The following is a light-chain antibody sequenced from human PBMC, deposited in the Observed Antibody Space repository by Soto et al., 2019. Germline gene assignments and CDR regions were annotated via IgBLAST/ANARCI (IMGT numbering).Light chain of an antibody. CDR1: SSDVGSYNL. V-gene: IGLV2-23*01. J-gene: IGLJ1*01. CDR3: CSYAGSSTPSYV. CDR2: EGS. Sequence: QSVLTQPASVSGSPGQSITISCTGTSSDVGSYNLVSWYQHHPGKAPKLIIYEGSKRPSGISNRFSGSKSGNTASLTISGLQAEDEADYYCCSYAGSSTPSYVFXSGTKLTVL.